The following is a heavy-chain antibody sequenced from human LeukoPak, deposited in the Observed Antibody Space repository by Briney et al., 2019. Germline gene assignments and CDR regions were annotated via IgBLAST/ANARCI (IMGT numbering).Heavy chain of an antibody. CDR3: ARVQRWRRGSRPVYYYMDV. J-gene: IGHJ6*03. D-gene: IGHD6-19*01. Sequence: GGSLRLSCAASGFTFSSYSMNWVRQAPGKGLGWVSYISSSSSTIYYADSVKGRFTISRDNAKNSLYLQMNSLRAEDTAVYYCARVQRWRRGSRPVYYYMDVWGKGTTVTVSS. V-gene: IGHV3-48*01. CDR2: ISSSSSTI. CDR1: GFTFSSYS.